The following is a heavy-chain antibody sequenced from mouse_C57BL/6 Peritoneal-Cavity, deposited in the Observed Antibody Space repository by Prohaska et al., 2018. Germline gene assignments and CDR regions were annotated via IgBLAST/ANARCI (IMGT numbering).Heavy chain of an antibody. J-gene: IGHJ2*01. D-gene: IGHD1-1*01. Sequence: MSCKASGYTFTSYTMHWVKQRPGQGLEWIRYINPSSGYTKYNQKFKDKATLTADKSSSTAYMQLSSLTSEDSAVYYCARSDITTVVADYWGQGTTLTVSS. CDR3: ARSDITTVVADY. V-gene: IGHV1-4*01. CDR2: INPSSGYT. CDR1: GYTFTSYT.